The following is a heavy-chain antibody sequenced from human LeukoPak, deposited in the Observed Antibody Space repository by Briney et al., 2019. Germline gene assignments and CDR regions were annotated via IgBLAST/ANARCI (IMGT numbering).Heavy chain of an antibody. D-gene: IGHD3-10*01. J-gene: IGHJ5*02. CDR2: IWYDGSNK. CDR1: GLTFSSYG. Sequence: GGSLRLSCAASGLTFSSYGMHWVRQAPGKGLEWVAVIWYDGSNKYYADSVKGRFTISRDNSKNTLYLQMNSLRAEDTAVYYCARDRVTMVRGVVGVWFDPWSQGTLVTVSS. CDR3: ARDRVTMVRGVVGVWFDP. V-gene: IGHV3-33*01.